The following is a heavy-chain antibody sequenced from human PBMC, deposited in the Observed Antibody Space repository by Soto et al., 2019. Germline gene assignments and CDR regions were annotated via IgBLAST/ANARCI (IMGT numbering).Heavy chain of an antibody. CDR2: IYFTGNT. CDR1: CGSITSSSHF. Sequence: SETLSLTCTASCGSITSSSHFWGWVRQPPGKGLEWIGTIYFTGNTYYTPSLKSRLTMSIDTSKNEFSLRLNSVTAADTAVYYCAGQTFTIAAASYGRSNWFDPWGPGTQSPSPQ. D-gene: IGHD6-25*01. V-gene: IGHV4-39*01. J-gene: IGHJ5*02. CDR3: AGQTFTIAAASYGRSNWFDP.